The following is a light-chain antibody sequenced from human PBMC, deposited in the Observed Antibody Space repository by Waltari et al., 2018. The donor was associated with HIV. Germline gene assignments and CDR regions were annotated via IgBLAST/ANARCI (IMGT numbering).Light chain of an antibody. Sequence: SYVLTQPPSVSVAPGKTARITCGGNNIGSKSVHWYQQRPGQAPGLVIYDDSDRPSGIPERVSGSNAGNTAILTISRVEAGDEADYYCHVWDSRSVTFGGGTKLTVV. CDR3: HVWDSRSVT. CDR2: DDS. V-gene: IGLV3-21*04. CDR1: NIGSKS. J-gene: IGLJ2*01.